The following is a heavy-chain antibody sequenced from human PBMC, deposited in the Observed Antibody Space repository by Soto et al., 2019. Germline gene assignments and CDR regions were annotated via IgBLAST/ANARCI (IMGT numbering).Heavy chain of an antibody. CDR2: IKQDGGEK. J-gene: IGHJ5*02. D-gene: IGHD3-3*01. Sequence: GGSLRLSCAASGFTFSSYWMSWVRQAPGKGLEWVANIKQDGGEKYYVDSVKGRFTISRDNAKNSLYLQMNSLRAEDTAVYYCARPNPPTIFGVVIWFDPWGQGTLVTVSS. CDR3: ARPNPPTIFGVVIWFDP. CDR1: GFTFSSYW. V-gene: IGHV3-7*01.